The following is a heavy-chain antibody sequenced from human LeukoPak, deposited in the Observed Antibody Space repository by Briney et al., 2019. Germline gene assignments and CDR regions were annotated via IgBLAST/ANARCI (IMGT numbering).Heavy chain of an antibody. V-gene: IGHV4-34*01. CDR2: INHSGST. D-gene: IGHD3-10*01. CDR1: GGSFSGYY. J-gene: IGHJ5*02. Sequence: SETLSLTCAVYGGSFSGYYWSWLRQPPGKGLEWIGEINHSGSTNYNPSLKSRVTISVDTSKNQFSLKLSSVTAADTAVYYCARGAMGLWFGELKSWGQGTLVTVSS. CDR3: ARGAMGLWFGELKS.